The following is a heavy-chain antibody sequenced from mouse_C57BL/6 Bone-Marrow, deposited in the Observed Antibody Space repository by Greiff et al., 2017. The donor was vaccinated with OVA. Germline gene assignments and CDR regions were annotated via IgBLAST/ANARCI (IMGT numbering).Heavy chain of an antibody. CDR2: INPNNGGT. D-gene: IGHD2-4*01. V-gene: IGHV1-22*01. CDR1: GYTFTDYN. J-gene: IGHJ4*01. Sequence: EVKLMESGPELVKPGASVKMSCKASGYTFTDYNMHWVKQSHGKSLEWIGYINPNNGGTSYNQKFKGKATLTVNKSSSTAYMELRSLTSEDSAVYYGARSDYDGDAMDYWGQGTSVTVSS. CDR3: ARSDYDGDAMDY.